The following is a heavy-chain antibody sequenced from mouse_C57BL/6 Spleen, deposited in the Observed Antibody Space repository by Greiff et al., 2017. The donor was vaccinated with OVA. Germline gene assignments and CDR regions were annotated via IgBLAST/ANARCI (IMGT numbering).Heavy chain of an antibody. CDR2: INPSSGYT. Sequence: QVQLQQSGAELARPGASVKMSCKASGYTFTSYTMHWVKQRPGQGLEWIGYINPSSGYTKYNQKFKDKATLTADKSSSSAYMQLSSLTSEDSAVYYCARGIYDGYYWFAYWGQGTLVTVSA. V-gene: IGHV1-4*01. CDR1: GYTFTSYT. J-gene: IGHJ3*01. D-gene: IGHD2-3*01. CDR3: ARGIYDGYYWFAY.